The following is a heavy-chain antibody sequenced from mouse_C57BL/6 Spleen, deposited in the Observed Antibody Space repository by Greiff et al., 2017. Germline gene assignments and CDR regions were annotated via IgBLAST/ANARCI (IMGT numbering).Heavy chain of an antibody. CDR2: IDPSDSYT. CDR1: GYTFTSYW. J-gene: IGHJ1*03. D-gene: IGHD1-1*01. V-gene: IGHV1-69*01. CDR3: AITTVVATNV. Sequence: QVQLQQPGAELVMPGASVKLSCKASGYTFTSYWMHWVKQRPGQGLEWIGEIDPSDSYTNYNQKFKGKSTLTVDKSSSTAYMQLSSLTSEDSAVYYCAITTVVATNVWGTGTTVTVSS.